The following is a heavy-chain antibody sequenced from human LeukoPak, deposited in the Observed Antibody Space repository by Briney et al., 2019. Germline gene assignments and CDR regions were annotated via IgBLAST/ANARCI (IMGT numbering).Heavy chain of an antibody. CDR3: ARLPYGYDPYYFDY. Sequence: PSETLSLICTVSDYSISSGYYWGWIRQPPGKGLEWIGAIFHPGSPYYNPSLKSRVTISVDTSKNHFSLTLTSVTAADTAIYYCARLPYGYDPYYFDYWGQGILVTVSS. J-gene: IGHJ4*02. D-gene: IGHD5-12*01. V-gene: IGHV4-38-2*02. CDR1: DYSISSGYY. CDR2: IFHPGSP.